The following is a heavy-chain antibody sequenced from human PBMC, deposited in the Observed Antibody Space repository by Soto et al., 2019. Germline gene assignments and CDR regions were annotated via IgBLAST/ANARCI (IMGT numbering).Heavy chain of an antibody. D-gene: IGHD5-12*01. J-gene: IGHJ6*02. CDR3: IRGATHYYYGMDV. CDR2: IRSKAYGGTT. V-gene: IGHV3-49*04. Sequence: GGSLRLSCTASGFTFRDYAMSWVRQAPGKGLEWVGFIRSKAYGGTTDYAASVKARFTISRDDSKSIAYLQMNSLKAADTAVYYCIRGATHYYYGMDVWGQGTTVTVSS. CDR1: GFTFRDYA.